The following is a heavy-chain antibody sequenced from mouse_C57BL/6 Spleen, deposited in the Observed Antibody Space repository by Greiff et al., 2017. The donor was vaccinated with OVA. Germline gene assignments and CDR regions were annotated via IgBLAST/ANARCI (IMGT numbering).Heavy chain of an antibody. CDR1: GYTFTSYW. D-gene: IGHD4-1*01. Sequence: VQLQQPGAELVMPGASVKLSCKASGYTFTSYWMHWVKQRPGQGLEWIGEIDPSDSYTNYNQKFKGKSTLTVDKSSSTAYMQLSSLTSEDAAVYYCARNWGYYAMDDWGKGTSGTVSS. J-gene: IGHJ4*01. V-gene: IGHV1-69*01. CDR3: ARNWGYYAMDD. CDR2: IDPSDSYT.